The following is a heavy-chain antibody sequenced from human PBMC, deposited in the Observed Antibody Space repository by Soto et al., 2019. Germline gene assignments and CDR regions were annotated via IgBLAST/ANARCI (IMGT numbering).Heavy chain of an antibody. CDR3: STLVVPAAMYYYYGMDF. Sequence: GGSLRLSCAASGFTFSSYAMSWVRQAPGKGLEWVSAISGSGGSTYYADSVKGRFTISRDNSKNTLYLQMNSLRAEDTDVYYFSTLVVPAAMYYYYGMDFWGQGTTVTVSS. V-gene: IGHV3-23*01. CDR1: GFTFSSYA. D-gene: IGHD2-2*01. J-gene: IGHJ6*02. CDR2: ISGSGGST.